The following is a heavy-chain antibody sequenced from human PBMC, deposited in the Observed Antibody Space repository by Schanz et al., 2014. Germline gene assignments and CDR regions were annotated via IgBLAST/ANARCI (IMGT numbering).Heavy chain of an antibody. CDR3: ARGLRPFAELSAY. D-gene: IGHD3-10*01. CDR2: ISSSSSYI. CDR1: GFTFSSYS. Sequence: EVQLLESGGGLVQPGGSLRLSCAASGFTFSSYSMNWVRQAPGKGLEWVSSISSSSSYIYYADSVKGRFTISRDNAKNSLYLQMNSLRAEDTAVYYCARGLRPFAELSAYWGQGTLVTVSS. V-gene: IGHV3-21*01. J-gene: IGHJ4*02.